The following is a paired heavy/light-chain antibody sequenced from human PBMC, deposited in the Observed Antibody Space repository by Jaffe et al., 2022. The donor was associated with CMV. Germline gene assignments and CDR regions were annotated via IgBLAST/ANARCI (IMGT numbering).Light chain of an antibody. CDR3: MQGIHLRT. CDR2: EVS. J-gene: IGKJ1*01. Sequence: DIVMTQTPLSLSVTPGQPASISCKSSQSLLHSDGKTYLYWYLQKPGQSPQLLIYEVSSRFSGVPDRFSGSGSGTDFTLKISRVEAEDVGVYYCMQGIHLRTFGQGTKVEIK. V-gene: IGKV2-29*02. CDR1: QSLLHSDGKTY.
Heavy chain of an antibody. V-gene: IGHV1-69*01. CDR3: ARDETALVSGGGDYYYYGMDV. J-gene: IGHJ6*02. D-gene: IGHD2-21*02. Sequence: QVQLVQSGAEVKKPGSSVKVSCKASGGTFSSYAISWVRQAPGQGLEWMGGIIPIFGTANYAQKFQGRVTITADESTSTAYMELSSLRSEDTAVYYCARDETALVSGGGDYYYYGMDVWGQGTTVTVSS. CDR1: GGTFSSYA. CDR2: IIPIFGTA.